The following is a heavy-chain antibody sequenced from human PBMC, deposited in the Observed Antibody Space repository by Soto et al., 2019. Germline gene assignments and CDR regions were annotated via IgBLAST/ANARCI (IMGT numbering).Heavy chain of an antibody. Sequence: SVKVSCKASGGPFIGYAISWVRQVPGQGPEWMGGIIPIFGTVNYAQKFPGRVTITADESTSTAHMELSSLRSEDTAVYYCARGRGDYSYGSGSYPWVYYYGMDVWGQGTTVTVSS. V-gene: IGHV1-69*13. D-gene: IGHD3-10*01. CDR2: IIPIFGTV. CDR1: GGPFIGYA. CDR3: ARGRGDYSYGSGSYPWVYYYGMDV. J-gene: IGHJ6*02.